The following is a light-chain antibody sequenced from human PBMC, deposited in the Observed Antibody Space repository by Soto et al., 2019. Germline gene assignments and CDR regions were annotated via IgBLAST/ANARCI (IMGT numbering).Light chain of an antibody. J-gene: IGLJ1*01. Sequence: QSVLTQPRSVSGSPGQSVTISCTGTSSDVGGYNYVSWYQQHPGKAPKLMIYDVSKRPSGVPDRFSGSKSGNTASLTISELQAEDEADYYCCSYAGTNYVFGTGTKVTVL. CDR3: CSYAGTNYV. CDR2: DVS. V-gene: IGLV2-11*01. CDR1: SSDVGGYNY.